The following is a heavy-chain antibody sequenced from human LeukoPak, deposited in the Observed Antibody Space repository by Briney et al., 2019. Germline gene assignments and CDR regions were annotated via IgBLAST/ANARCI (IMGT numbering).Heavy chain of an antibody. Sequence: SETLSLTCAVSAGSICYSYCSWARQPPGKGLQFIGYISTGGDINYNPSLRSRATMSINPSNNQLSLTLTSVTTADTAVYFCVRGPGRGYDLEPWGQGSLVTVSS. J-gene: IGHJ5*02. V-gene: IGHV4-4*08. CDR3: VRGPGRGYDLEP. CDR1: AGSICYSY. CDR2: ISTGGDI. D-gene: IGHD3-22*01.